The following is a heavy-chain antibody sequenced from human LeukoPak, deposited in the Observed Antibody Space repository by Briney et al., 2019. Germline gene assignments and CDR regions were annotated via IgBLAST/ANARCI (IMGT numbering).Heavy chain of an antibody. CDR1: GFTVSSNY. D-gene: IGHD6-19*01. V-gene: IGHV3-66*01. J-gene: IGHJ4*02. CDR2: LYSGGST. CDR3: ARSPIAVAGQNTFDY. Sequence: GGSLRLSCADSGFTVSSNYMSWVRQAPGKGLEWVSVLYSGGSTYYADSVKGRFTISRDSSKNTLYLQMNSLRAEDTAVYYCARSPIAVAGQNTFDYWGQGTLVTVSS.